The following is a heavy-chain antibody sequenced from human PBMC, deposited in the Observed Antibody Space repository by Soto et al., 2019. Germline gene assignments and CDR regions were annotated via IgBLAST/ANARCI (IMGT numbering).Heavy chain of an antibody. D-gene: IGHD6-19*01. CDR3: AKRSSSGWYYFDY. Sequence: PGRSLRLSCAASGFTFSSYGMHWVRQAPGKGLEWVAVISYDGSNKNYADSVKGRFTISRDNSKNTLYLQMNSLRADDTAVYYCAKRSSSGWYYFDYWGQGTLVTVSS. J-gene: IGHJ4*02. V-gene: IGHV3-30*18. CDR2: ISYDGSNK. CDR1: GFTFSSYG.